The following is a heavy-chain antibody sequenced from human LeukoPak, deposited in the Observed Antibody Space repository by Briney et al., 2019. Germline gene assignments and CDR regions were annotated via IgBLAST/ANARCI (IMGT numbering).Heavy chain of an antibody. J-gene: IGHJ6*03. CDR2: IYHSGST. Sequence: SETLSLTCTVSGYSISSGYYWGWLRQPPGKGLEWIGSIYHSGSTYYNPSLKSRVTISVDTSKNQFSLKLSSVTAADTAVYYCARGGYYHGSGSYAGHYMDVWGKGTTVTVSS. CDR1: GYSISSGYY. CDR3: ARGGYYHGSGSYAGHYMDV. V-gene: IGHV4-38-2*02. D-gene: IGHD3-10*01.